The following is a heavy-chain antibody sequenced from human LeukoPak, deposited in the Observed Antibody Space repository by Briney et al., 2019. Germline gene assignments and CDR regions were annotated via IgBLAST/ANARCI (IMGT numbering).Heavy chain of an antibody. J-gene: IGHJ4*02. D-gene: IGHD4-17*01. CDR3: ARERTYGDYGYYFDY. Sequence: QTGGSLRLSCAASGFTFSSYGMHWVRQAPGKGLEWVAVIWYDGSNKYYADSVKGRFTISRDNSKNTLYLQMNSLRAEDAAVYYCARERTYGDYGYYFDYWGQGTLVTVSS. CDR1: GFTFSSYG. CDR2: IWYDGSNK. V-gene: IGHV3-33*01.